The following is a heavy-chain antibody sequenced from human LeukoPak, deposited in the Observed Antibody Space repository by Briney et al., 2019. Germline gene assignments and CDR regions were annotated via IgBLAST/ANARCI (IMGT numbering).Heavy chain of an antibody. J-gene: IGHJ4*02. CDR1: GGSISSSSYY. CDR3: ARDFGGSYDY. Sequence: PSETLSLTCTVSGGSISSSSYYWGGIRQPPGKGLEWIGSIYYSGSTYYNPSLKSRITISVDTSKNQFSLKLSSVTAADTAVYYCARDFGGSYDYWGQGTLVTVSS. D-gene: IGHD1-26*01. CDR2: IYYSGST. V-gene: IGHV4-39*07.